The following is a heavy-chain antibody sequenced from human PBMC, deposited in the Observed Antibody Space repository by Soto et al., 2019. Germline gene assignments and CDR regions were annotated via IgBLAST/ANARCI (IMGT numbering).Heavy chain of an antibody. CDR2: IYYTGST. CDR3: ARARRDGYNYFDY. V-gene: IGHV4-31*03. J-gene: IGHJ4*02. CDR1: GGSISSGGYY. Sequence: SETLSLTCTVSGGSISSGGYYWSWIRQHPGKGLEWIGYIYYTGSTYYNPSLKSRVTISVDTSKNQFSLKLSSVTAADTAVYYCARARRDGYNYFDYWGQGTLVTVSS. D-gene: IGHD5-12*01.